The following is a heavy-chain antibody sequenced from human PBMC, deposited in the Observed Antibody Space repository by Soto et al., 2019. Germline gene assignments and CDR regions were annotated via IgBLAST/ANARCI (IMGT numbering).Heavy chain of an antibody. CDR2: FDPEDGET. CDR1: GYTLTELS. CDR3: ATTKVIAAAEHAFDI. D-gene: IGHD6-13*01. Sequence: ASVKVSCKVSGYTLTELSMHWVRQAPGKGLEWMGGFDPEDGETIYAQKFQGRVTMTEDTSTDTAYMELSSLRSEDTAVYYCATTKVIAAAEHAFDIWGQGTMVTVSS. J-gene: IGHJ3*02. V-gene: IGHV1-24*01.